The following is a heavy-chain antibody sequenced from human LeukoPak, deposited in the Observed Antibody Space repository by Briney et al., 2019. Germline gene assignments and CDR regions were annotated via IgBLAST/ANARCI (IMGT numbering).Heavy chain of an antibody. CDR2: ISSSSDSQ. CDR1: GFSFSDYT. Sequence: GGSLRLSCAASGFSFSDYTMNWVRQAPGKGLEWVSSISSSSDSQYYAHSVKGRLSVSRDNANKPLFLPTASTRVEDTAVYHCPRAGAGTGELYSFNYLDAWGEGNPV. CDR3: PRAGAGTGELYSFNYLDA. D-gene: IGHD2-15*01. V-gene: IGHV3-21*01. J-gene: IGHJ6*01.